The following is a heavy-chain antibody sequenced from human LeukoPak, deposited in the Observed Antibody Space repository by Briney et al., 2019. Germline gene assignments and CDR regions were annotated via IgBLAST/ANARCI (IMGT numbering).Heavy chain of an antibody. CDR1: GYTFTGSY. V-gene: IGHV1-2*02. D-gene: IGHD3-3*01. Sequence: ASVKVSCKASGYTFTGSYMHWVRQAPGQGLEWMGWINLNSGGTNYAQKFQGRVTMTRDTSISTAYMELSRLRSDDTAVYYCARAKSDFWSGYNYYYYMDVWGKGTTVTVSS. CDR2: INLNSGGT. CDR3: ARAKSDFWSGYNYYYYMDV. J-gene: IGHJ6*03.